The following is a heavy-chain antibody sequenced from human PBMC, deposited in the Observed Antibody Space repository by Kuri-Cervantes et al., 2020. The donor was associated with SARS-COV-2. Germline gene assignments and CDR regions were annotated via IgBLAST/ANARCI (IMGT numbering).Heavy chain of an antibody. D-gene: IGHD2-2*01. CDR2: IRSKAYGGTT. CDR1: GFTSGDYA. J-gene: IGHJ4*02. Sequence: GGSLRLSCTASGFTSGDYAMNWVRQAPGKGLEWVGFIRSKAYGGTTEYAASVKGRFTISRDDSKSIAYLQMNSLKTEDTAVYYCTRAAARYCSSTSCPGGYWGQGTLVTVSS. CDR3: TRAAARYCSSTSCPGGY. V-gene: IGHV3-49*04.